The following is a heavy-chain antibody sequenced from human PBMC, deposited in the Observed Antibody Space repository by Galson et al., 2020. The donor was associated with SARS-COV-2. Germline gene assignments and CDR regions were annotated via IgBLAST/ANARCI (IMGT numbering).Heavy chain of an antibody. CDR3: ARSSYGYDTRHAPWIQLSNTAMVNAFDI. CDR1: GYTFTSYY. D-gene: IGHD5-18*01. Sequence: ASVKVSCKASGYTFTSYYMHWVRQAPGQGLEWMGMINPSGGSTSYAQKFQGRVTMTRDTSTSTVYMELSSLRSEDTAVYYCARSSYGYDTRHAPWIQLSNTAMVNAFDIWGQGTMVTVSS. J-gene: IGHJ3*02. CDR2: INPSGGST. V-gene: IGHV1-46*01.